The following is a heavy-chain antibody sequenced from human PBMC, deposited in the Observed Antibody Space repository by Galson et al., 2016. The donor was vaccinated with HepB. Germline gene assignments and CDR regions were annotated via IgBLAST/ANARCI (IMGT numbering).Heavy chain of an antibody. J-gene: IGHJ6*04. CDR3: ARDRGMYYYFGMAV. Sequence: LRLSCAASGPNFDDYGMTWVRQGPGKGLEWVAGITWDGDNTAYADSVKGRFTISRDNAKNSLHLQMNSLRPEDTALYYCARDRGMYYYFGMAVWGKGTTVTVSS. D-gene: IGHD3-10*01. CDR2: ITWDGDNT. CDR1: GPNFDDYG. V-gene: IGHV3-20*04.